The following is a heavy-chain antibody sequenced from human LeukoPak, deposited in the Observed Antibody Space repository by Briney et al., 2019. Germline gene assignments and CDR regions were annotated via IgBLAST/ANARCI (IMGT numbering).Heavy chain of an antibody. V-gene: IGHV1-69*13. CDR2: IIPIFGAA. CDR1: GGTFSSYA. CDR3: ARDKESASSGYYPL. Sequence: ASVKVSCKASGGTFSSYAISWVRQAPGQGLEWMGGIIPIFGAANYAQKFQGRVTITADESTSTAYMELSSLRSEDTAVYYCARDKESASSGYYPLWGQGTLVTVSS. D-gene: IGHD3-22*01. J-gene: IGHJ4*02.